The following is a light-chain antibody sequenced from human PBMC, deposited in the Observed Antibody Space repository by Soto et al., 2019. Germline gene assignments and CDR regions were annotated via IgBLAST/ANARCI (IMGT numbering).Light chain of an antibody. CDR3: QIRSLLFT. V-gene: IGKV3-11*01. Sequence: EIVVTLSPATLSLSPGERATLSCRTSQSVGSSLAWCLQKPGQPPRLLIYYSSNRATGIPDRFSGSESGTNFTLTITTLEPAACAVYYCQIRSLLFTLDGGTTVAI. CDR1: QSVGSS. J-gene: IGKJ4*01. CDR2: YSS.